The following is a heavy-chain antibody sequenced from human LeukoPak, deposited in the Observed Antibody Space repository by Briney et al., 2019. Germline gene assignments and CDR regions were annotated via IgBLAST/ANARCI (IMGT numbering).Heavy chain of an antibody. CDR2: TYYRSKWYN. V-gene: IGHV6-1*01. J-gene: IGHJ3*02. CDR1: GYSVSSNSVA. CDR3: ARGVKNAFDI. Sequence: SQTVSLTCAISGYSVSSNSVAWNWIRQSPSRSLEWLGRTYYRSKWYNDYAESVKSRITINPDTSKNQFSLQLNSVTPEDTAVYYCARGVKNAFDIWGQGTMVTVSS.